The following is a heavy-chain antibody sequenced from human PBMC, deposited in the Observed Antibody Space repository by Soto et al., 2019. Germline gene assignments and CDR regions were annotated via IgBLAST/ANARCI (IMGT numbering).Heavy chain of an antibody. V-gene: IGHV3-21*01. Sequence: PGGSLRLSCAASGFTFSSYSMNWVRQAPGKGLEWVSSISSSSSYIYYADSVKGRFTISRDNAKNSLYLQMNSLRAEDTAVYYCERRDIVVVPANYYYYYMDVWGKGTTVTVSS. CDR1: GFTFSSYS. CDR2: ISSSSSYI. CDR3: ERRDIVVVPANYYYYYMDV. D-gene: IGHD2-2*01. J-gene: IGHJ6*03.